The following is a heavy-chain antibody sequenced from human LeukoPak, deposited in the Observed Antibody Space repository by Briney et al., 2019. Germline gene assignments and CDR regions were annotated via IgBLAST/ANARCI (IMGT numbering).Heavy chain of an antibody. V-gene: IGHV3-30*03. J-gene: IGHJ5*02. Sequence: PGRSLRLSCAASGFTFSSHGMHWVRQAPGKGLEWVAVISYDGSNKYYADSVKGRFTISRDNAKNMVYLQMNSLRGEDTAVYYCARENFDPWGQGTQVTVSS. CDR3: ARENFDP. CDR1: GFTFSSHG. CDR2: ISYDGSNK.